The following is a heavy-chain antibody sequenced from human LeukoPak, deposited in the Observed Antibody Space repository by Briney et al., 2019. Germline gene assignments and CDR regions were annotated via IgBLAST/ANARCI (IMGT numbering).Heavy chain of an antibody. CDR3: AREGQLVFVPPSGFFDY. Sequence: PGGSLRLSCAASGFTFSSYGMHWVRQAPGKGLEWVAVIWYDGSNKYYADSAKGRFTISRDNSKNTLYLQMNSLRAEDTAVYYSAREGQLVFVPPSGFFDYWGQGTLVTVSS. CDR1: GFTFSSYG. CDR2: IWYDGSNK. D-gene: IGHD6-6*01. J-gene: IGHJ4*02. V-gene: IGHV3-33*01.